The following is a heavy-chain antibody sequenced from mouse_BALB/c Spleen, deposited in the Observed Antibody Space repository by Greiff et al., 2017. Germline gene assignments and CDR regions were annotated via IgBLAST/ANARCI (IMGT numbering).Heavy chain of an antibody. CDR3: ARTGGYFDY. J-gene: IGHJ2*01. CDR2: IYPGSGST. CDR1: GYNFTSYW. Sequence: VQLQQPGAELVKPGTSVKLSCKASGYNFTSYWINWVKLRPGQGLEWIGDIYPGSGSTNYNEKFKSKATLTVDTSSSTAYMQLSSLASEDSALYYCARTGGYFDYWGQGTTLTVSS. V-gene: IGHV1-55*01. D-gene: IGHD3-1*01.